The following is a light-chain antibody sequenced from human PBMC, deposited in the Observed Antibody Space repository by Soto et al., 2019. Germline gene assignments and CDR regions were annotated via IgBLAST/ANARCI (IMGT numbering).Light chain of an antibody. Sequence: EIVLTQSPATLSLSPGERATLSCRASRSVRSYLAWYQQKPGQAPRLLIYDASNRAAGIPARFSGSGSETDFTLTISNLEPEYFAVYYCQQRYAWPPITFDQATRLEIK. CDR3: QQRYAWPPIT. V-gene: IGKV3-11*01. CDR1: RSVRSY. J-gene: IGKJ5*01. CDR2: DAS.